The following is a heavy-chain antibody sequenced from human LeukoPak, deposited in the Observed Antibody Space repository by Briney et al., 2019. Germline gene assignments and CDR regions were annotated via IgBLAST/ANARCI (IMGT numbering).Heavy chain of an antibody. J-gene: IGHJ5*02. V-gene: IGHV3-23*01. CDR2: ISGSGGKT. CDR3: ANGPYDTSSEWFDP. CDR1: GFTFSSYA. D-gene: IGHD3-22*01. Sequence: PGGSLRISCAASGFTFSSYAMGWVRQAPGKGLEWVSSISGSGGKTYYADSVKGRFTISRDNSKNTVYLQMNSLRAEDTALYYCANGPYDTSSEWFDPWGQGTLVTVSS.